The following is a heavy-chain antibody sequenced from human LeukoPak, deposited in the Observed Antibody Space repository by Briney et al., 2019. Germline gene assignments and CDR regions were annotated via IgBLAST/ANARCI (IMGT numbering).Heavy chain of an antibody. CDR3: ARGLVVVVPAAISYYYYYGMDV. Sequence: SETLSLTCAVYGGSFSGYYWSWIRQPPGKGLEWIGEINHSGSTNYNPSLKSRVTISVDTSKNQFSLKLSSMTAADTAVYYCARGLVVVVPAAISYYYYYGMDVWGQGTTVTVSS. D-gene: IGHD2-2*01. V-gene: IGHV4-34*01. CDR2: INHSGST. CDR1: GGSFSGYY. J-gene: IGHJ6*02.